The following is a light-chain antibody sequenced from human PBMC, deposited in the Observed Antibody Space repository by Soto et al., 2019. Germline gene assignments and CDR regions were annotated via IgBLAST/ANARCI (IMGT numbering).Light chain of an antibody. Sequence: EIVLTQSPTTLYLSPGERATLSCRASQSVSSYFAWYQQKPGQAPRLLIYDASTRAAGIPVRFSGSGSGTDFTLTISSLEPEDFAVYYCQQRSDWPLTFGGGTKVEIK. CDR3: QQRSDWPLT. J-gene: IGKJ4*01. V-gene: IGKV3-11*01. CDR1: QSVSSY. CDR2: DAS.